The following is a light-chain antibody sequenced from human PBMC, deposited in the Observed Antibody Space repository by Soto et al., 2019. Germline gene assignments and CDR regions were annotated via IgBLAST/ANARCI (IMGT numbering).Light chain of an antibody. Sequence: HYVLTQPPSASGTPGQRVTISCSGSSSNIGSNTVNWYQQLPGTAPKLLIYSNNQRPSGVPDRFSGSKSGTSASLAISGLQSENEADYYCAAWDDSLGGYVFGTGTKVT. J-gene: IGLJ1*01. V-gene: IGLV1-44*01. CDR2: SNN. CDR3: AAWDDSLGGYV. CDR1: SSNIGSNT.